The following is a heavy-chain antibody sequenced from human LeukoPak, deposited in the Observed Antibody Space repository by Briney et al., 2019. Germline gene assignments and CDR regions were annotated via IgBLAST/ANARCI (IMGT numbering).Heavy chain of an antibody. J-gene: IGHJ6*02. V-gene: IGHV3-48*03. CDR1: GFTFSSYE. Sequence: GGSLRLSCAASGFTFSSYEMNWVRQAPGKGLEWGSYISSSGSTIYYADSAKGRFTISRDNAKNSLYLQMNSLRAEDTAVYYCAREDWNQGGYYYGMDVWGQGITVTVSS. CDR2: ISSSGSTI. CDR3: AREDWNQGGYYYGMDV. D-gene: IGHD1-1*01.